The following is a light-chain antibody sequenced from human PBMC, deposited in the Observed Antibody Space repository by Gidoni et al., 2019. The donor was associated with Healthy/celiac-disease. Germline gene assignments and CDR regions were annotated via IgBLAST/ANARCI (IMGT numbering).Light chain of an antibody. Sequence: AIQLTQSPSSLSASVGDRVTITCRASQGISSALAWYQQKPGKAPKLLIYDASSLESGVPSRFSGSGSGTDFTLTISSLQPEDFATHYCQQFNSYLFTFGPGTKVEIK. J-gene: IGKJ3*01. V-gene: IGKV1-13*02. CDR3: QQFNSYLFT. CDR2: DAS. CDR1: QGISSA.